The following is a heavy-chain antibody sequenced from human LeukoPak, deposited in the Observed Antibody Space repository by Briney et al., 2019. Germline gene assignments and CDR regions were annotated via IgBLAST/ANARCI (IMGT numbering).Heavy chain of an antibody. D-gene: IGHD3-3*01. Sequence: GGSLRLSCAASGFTFSSYAMSWFRQAPGKGLEWVSAISGSGGSTYYADSVKGRFTISRDNSKNTLYLQMNSLRAEDTAVYYCAKDRGKAIFGVVAQQYYFDYWGQGTLVTVSS. CDR2: ISGSGGST. V-gene: IGHV3-23*01. CDR3: AKDRGKAIFGVVAQQYYFDY. J-gene: IGHJ4*02. CDR1: GFTFSSYA.